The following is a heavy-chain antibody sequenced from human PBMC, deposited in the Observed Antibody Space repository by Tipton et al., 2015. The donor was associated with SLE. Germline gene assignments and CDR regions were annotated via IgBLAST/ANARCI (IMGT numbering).Heavy chain of an antibody. Sequence: SGFTFNNYGVHWVRQAPGKGLEWVAFIRYDGSNKDYADFVKGRFTISRDNSKNTLYLQMNSLRAEDTALYYCAKDGKGSSSFPNWFDPWGQGTLVTVSS. CDR2: IRYDGSNK. CDR1: GFTFNNYG. D-gene: IGHD6-6*01. V-gene: IGHV3-30*02. J-gene: IGHJ5*02. CDR3: AKDGKGSSSFPNWFDP.